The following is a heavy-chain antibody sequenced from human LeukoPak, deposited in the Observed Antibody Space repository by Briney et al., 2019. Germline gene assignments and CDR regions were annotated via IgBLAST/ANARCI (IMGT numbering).Heavy chain of an antibody. CDR2: INPNSGGT. V-gene: IGHV1-2*06. CDR3: ARGIISSSWEEFDY. J-gene: IGHJ4*02. D-gene: IGHD6-13*01. CDR1: GYTFTGYY. Sequence: ASVKVSCKASGYTFTGYYMHWVRQAPGQGLEWMGRINPNSGGTNYAQKFQGRVTMTRDTSISTAYMELSRLRSDDTAVYYCARGIISSSWEEFDYWGQGTLVTVSS.